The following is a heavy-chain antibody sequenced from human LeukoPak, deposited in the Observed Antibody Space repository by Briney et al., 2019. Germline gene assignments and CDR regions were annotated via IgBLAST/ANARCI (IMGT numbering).Heavy chain of an antibody. Sequence: PGGSLRLSCAASGFTVSSNYMSWVRQAPGKGLEWVSVIYSGGSTYYADSIKGRFTISRDISKNTLYLQMNSLRAEDTAIYYCAAGRFWSGYYDYWGQGTLVTVSS. J-gene: IGHJ4*02. CDR2: IYSGGST. CDR1: GFTVSSNY. D-gene: IGHD3-3*01. V-gene: IGHV3-53*01. CDR3: AAGRFWSGYYDY.